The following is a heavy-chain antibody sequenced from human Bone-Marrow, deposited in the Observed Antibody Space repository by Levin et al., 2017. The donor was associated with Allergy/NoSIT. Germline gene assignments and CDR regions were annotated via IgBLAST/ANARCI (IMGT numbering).Heavy chain of an antibody. V-gene: IGHV3-23*01. CDR3: AKRPPYGPFDS. CDR1: GFTFSAYA. Sequence: GASVKVSCAASGFTFSAYAMSWVRQAPGKGLESVSAITTSGGTTYYADSVKGRFTISRDNSKNTLYLQMNILRVEDTAVYYCAKRPPYGPFDSWGQGTLVTVSS. J-gene: IGHJ4*02. D-gene: IGHD3-10*01. CDR2: ITTSGGTT.